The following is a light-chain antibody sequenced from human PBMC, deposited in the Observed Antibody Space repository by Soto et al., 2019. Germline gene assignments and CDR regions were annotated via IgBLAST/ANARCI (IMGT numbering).Light chain of an antibody. Sequence: QSVLTQPPSASGTPGQSVTISCSGTTSNIGSNTVSWYHHLPGTAPKLLIYSNDQRPSGVPDRFSGSKSGTSASLAISGLQSEDEADYYCAIWDLTLSAWVFGGGTKLTV. CDR1: TSNIGSNT. CDR3: AIWDLTLSAWV. CDR2: SND. J-gene: IGLJ3*02. V-gene: IGLV1-44*01.